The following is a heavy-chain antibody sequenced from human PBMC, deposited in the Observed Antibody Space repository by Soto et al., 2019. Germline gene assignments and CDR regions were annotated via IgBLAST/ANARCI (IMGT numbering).Heavy chain of an antibody. CDR3: ARDSFITPRNYGMDV. Sequence: QVQLVQSGAEVKKPGASVQVSCKASGYTFTSYGISWVRQAPGQGLEWMGWISAYNGNTNYAQTLQGRVTITTDTSTSTAYMELRSLRSDDTAVYYCARDSFITPRNYGMDVWGQGTTVTVSS. D-gene: IGHD3-22*01. CDR2: ISAYNGNT. CDR1: GYTFTSYG. J-gene: IGHJ6*02. V-gene: IGHV1-18*01.